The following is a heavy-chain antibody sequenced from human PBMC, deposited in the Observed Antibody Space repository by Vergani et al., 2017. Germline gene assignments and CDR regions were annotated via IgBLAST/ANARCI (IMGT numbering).Heavy chain of an antibody. D-gene: IGHD3-10*01. CDR2: IIYVGRT. J-gene: IGHJ2*01. CDR1: GGSINPSSSF. V-gene: IGHV4-39*01. Sequence: QLQLQESGPGLVKPSETLSLICTVSGGSINPSSSFWGWIRQSPGKGLEWIGSIIYVGRTYYIPSLQSRASVYVETSKNQFSPYLTSVTAAHTAVYFCARGRGDNWYFDLCGRGTLVTVSS. CDR3: ARGRGDNWYFDL.